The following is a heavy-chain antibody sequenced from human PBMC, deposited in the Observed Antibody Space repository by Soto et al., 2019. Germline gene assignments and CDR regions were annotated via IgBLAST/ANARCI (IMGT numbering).Heavy chain of an antibody. Sequence: EVQLLESGGALVQPGGSLRLSCAASGFTFRRDAMSWVRQAPGKGLEWVSTISGGGTGTYYADSVKGRFTISRDNSKTTLYLQMNSLRTEDTAVYYCAKDQQRGPSAAMGYWGQGTLVTVSS. J-gene: IGHJ4*02. CDR2: ISGGGTGT. CDR3: AKDQQRGPSAAMGY. D-gene: IGHD2-2*01. V-gene: IGHV3-23*01. CDR1: GFTFRRDA.